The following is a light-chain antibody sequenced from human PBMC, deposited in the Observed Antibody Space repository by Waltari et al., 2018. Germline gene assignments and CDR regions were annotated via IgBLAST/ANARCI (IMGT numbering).Light chain of an antibody. Sequence: DIQLTQSPSSLSASVGDRVTITFRASQNIDTFLNLYQQRPGKAPKVLIYGASSLQSGVPSRFSGSGSGTQFTLTISSLQPDDFATYFCQQSHTMMYTFGQGTKLEIK. CDR2: GAS. V-gene: IGKV1-39*01. CDR3: QQSHTMMYT. J-gene: IGKJ2*01. CDR1: QNIDTF.